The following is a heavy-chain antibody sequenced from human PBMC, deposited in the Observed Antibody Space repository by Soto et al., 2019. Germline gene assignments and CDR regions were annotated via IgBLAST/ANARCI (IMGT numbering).Heavy chain of an antibody. J-gene: IGHJ6*02. CDR2: IWHDGNNK. CDR1: GFTFSNYD. Sequence: GGSLRLSCAASGFTFSNYDMHWVRQAPGKGLEWVAIIWHDGNNKYYADSVRGRSIISRDNSKNRLYLQMNSLRAEDTAVYYCASDLVGASDSYGLDVWGQGTPVTVSS. D-gene: IGHD1-26*01. CDR3: ASDLVGASDSYGLDV. V-gene: IGHV3-33*01.